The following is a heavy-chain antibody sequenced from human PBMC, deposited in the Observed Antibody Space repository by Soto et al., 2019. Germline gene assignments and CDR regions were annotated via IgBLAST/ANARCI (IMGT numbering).Heavy chain of an antibody. Sequence: GASVKVSCKASGGTFSSYAISWVRQAPGQGLEWMGGIIPIFGTANYAQKFQGRVTITADKSTSTAYMELSSLRSEDTAVYYCARAVTRGGYCSSTSCYRKNWFDPWGQGTLVTVS. J-gene: IGHJ5*02. CDR3: ARAVTRGGYCSSTSCYRKNWFDP. D-gene: IGHD2-2*02. CDR2: IIPIFGTA. CDR1: GGTFSSYA. V-gene: IGHV1-69*06.